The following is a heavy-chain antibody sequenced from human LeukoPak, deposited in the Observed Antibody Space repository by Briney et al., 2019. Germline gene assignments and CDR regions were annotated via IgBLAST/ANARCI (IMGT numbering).Heavy chain of an antibody. CDR1: GFTFSSYG. Sequence: GGSLRLSCAASGFTFSSYGMHWVRQAPGKGLEWVAVISYDGSNKYYADSVKGRFTISRDNSKNTLYLQMNSLRAEDTAVYYCAKGLRSGILDYWGQGTLVTVSS. V-gene: IGHV3-30*18. J-gene: IGHJ4*02. D-gene: IGHD6-13*01. CDR2: ISYDGSNK. CDR3: AKGLRSGILDY.